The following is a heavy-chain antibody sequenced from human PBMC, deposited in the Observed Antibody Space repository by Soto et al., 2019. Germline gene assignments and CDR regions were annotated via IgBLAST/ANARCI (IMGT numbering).Heavy chain of an antibody. CDR3: ARERLYYDSSGYYYYYGMDV. CDR2: INPNSGGT. CDR1: GYTFTGYY. V-gene: IGHV1-2*04. Sequence: ASVKGSCKASGYTFTGYYMHWVRQAPGQGLEWMGWINPNSGGTNYAQKFQGWVTMTRDTSISTAYMELSRLRSDDTAVYYCARERLYYDSSGYYYYYGMDVWGQGTTVTVSS. J-gene: IGHJ6*02. D-gene: IGHD3-22*01.